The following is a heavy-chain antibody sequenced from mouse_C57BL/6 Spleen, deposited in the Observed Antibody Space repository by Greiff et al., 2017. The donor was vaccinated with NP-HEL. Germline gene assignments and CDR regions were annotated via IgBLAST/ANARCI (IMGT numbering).Heavy chain of an antibody. V-gene: IGHV1-50*01. Sequence: QVQLQQPGAELVKPGASVKLSCKASGYTFTSYWMQWVKQRPGQGLEWIGEIDPSDSYTNYNQKFKGKATLTVDTSSSTAYMQLSSLTSEDSAVYYCARRNLYYYGSTWFAYWGQGTLVTVSA. CDR1: GYTFTSYW. CDR2: IDPSDSYT. CDR3: ARRNLYYYGSTWFAY. J-gene: IGHJ3*01. D-gene: IGHD1-1*01.